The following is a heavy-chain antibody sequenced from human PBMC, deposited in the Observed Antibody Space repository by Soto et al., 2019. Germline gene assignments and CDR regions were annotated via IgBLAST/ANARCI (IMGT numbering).Heavy chain of an antibody. D-gene: IGHD6-19*01. CDR3: ARSSGWYMLDY. V-gene: IGHV4-4*02. Sequence: PSETLSRTCAVSGGSISSSYWWSWVRQPPGKGLEWIGEISHSGSTTYNPSLKSRVTISLDKSENQFSLRLSSVTAADTAVYYCARSSGWYMLDYWGQGTLVTVSS. CDR2: ISHSGST. CDR1: GGSISSSYW. J-gene: IGHJ4*02.